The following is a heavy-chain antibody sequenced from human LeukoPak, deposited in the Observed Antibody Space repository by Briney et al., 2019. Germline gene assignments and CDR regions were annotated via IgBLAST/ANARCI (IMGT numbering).Heavy chain of an antibody. CDR2: ISYDGSNK. Sequence: GGSLGLSCAASGFTFSSYGMHWVRQAPGKGLEWVAVISYDGSNKYYADSVKGRFTISRDNSKNTLYLQMNSLRAEDTAVYYCAKDDPGYYYGMDVWGQGTTVTVSS. V-gene: IGHV3-30*18. CDR1: GFTFSSYG. J-gene: IGHJ6*02. CDR3: AKDDPGYYYGMDV. D-gene: IGHD1-14*01.